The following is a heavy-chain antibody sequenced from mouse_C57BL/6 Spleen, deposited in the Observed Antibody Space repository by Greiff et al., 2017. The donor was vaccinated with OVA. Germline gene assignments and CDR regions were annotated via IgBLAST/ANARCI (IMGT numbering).Heavy chain of an antibody. V-gene: IGHV1-26*01. CDR3: ARSGDYDYDAGYWYFDV. CDR1: GYTFTDYY. Sequence: EVQLQQSGPELVKPGASVKISCKASGYTFTDYYMNWVKQSHGKSLEWIGDINPNNGGTSYNQKFKGKATLTVDKSSSTAYMELRSLTSEDSAVYYCARSGDYDYDAGYWYFDVWGTGTTVTVSS. D-gene: IGHD2-4*01. CDR2: INPNNGGT. J-gene: IGHJ1*03.